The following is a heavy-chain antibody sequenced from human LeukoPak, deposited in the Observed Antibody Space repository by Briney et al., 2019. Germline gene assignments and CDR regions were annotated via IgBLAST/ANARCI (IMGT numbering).Heavy chain of an antibody. CDR2: IYYSGST. CDR1: GGSISSHY. D-gene: IGHD4-17*01. J-gene: IGHJ4*02. Sequence: SETLSLTCTVSGGSISSHYWSWIRQPPGKGLEWIGYIYYSGSTNYNPSLKSRVTISVDTSKNQFSLKLSSVTAADTAVYYCARWPPGTTTWDEYFDYWGQGTLVTVSS. V-gene: IGHV4-59*11. CDR3: ARWPPGTTTWDEYFDY.